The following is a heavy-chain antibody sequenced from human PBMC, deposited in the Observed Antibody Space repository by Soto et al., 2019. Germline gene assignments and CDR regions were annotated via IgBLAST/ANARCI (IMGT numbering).Heavy chain of an antibody. J-gene: IGHJ4*02. CDR2: IYYNVNT. CDR1: GGSISSYY. CDR3: ARVGVSSGWYVDY. Sequence: SETLSLTCTVSGGSISSYYWSWIRQPPGKGLEWIGYIYYNVNTNYNPSLKSRVTISVDTSKNQFSLKLSSVTAADTAVYYCARVGVSSGWYVDYWGQGTLVTVSS. V-gene: IGHV4-59*12. D-gene: IGHD6-19*01.